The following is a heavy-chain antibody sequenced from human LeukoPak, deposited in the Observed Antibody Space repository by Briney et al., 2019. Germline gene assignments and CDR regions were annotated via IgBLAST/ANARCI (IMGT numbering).Heavy chain of an antibody. V-gene: IGHV4-34*01. D-gene: IGHD3-10*01. CDR2: INHSGST. J-gene: IGHJ4*02. CDR1: GGSFSGYY. CDR3: ARLFGSGSYYRVYFDY. Sequence: SETLSLTCAVYGGSFSGYYWSWIRQPPGKGLEWIGEINHSGSTNYNPSLKSRVTISVDTSKNQFSLKLSSATAADTAVYYCARLFGSGSYYRVYFDYWGQGTLVTVSS.